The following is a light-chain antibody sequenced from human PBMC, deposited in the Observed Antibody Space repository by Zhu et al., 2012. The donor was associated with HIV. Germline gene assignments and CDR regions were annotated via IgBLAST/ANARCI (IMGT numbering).Light chain of an antibody. V-gene: IGKV1-9*01. CDR1: QGISNH. J-gene: IGKJ4*01. CDR3: QHLTLYPT. Sequence: DIQLTQSPSFLSVSVGDRVTITCRASQGISNHLAWYHQKPGKAPKLLIYGAPVLQSGVPSRFSGSGSGTEFTLTISSLQPEDFATYFCQHLTLYPTFGGGSKVEIK. CDR2: GAP.